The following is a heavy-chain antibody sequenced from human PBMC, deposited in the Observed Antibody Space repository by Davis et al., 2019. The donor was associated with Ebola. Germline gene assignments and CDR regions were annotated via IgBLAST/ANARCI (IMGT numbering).Heavy chain of an antibody. CDR3: ARALRITGLDF. Sequence: SVKVSCKASGGAFSTYALSWVRQAPGQGLEWMGGIISVFGRPTYAQKFQDRVTISADESTSTMYMELNSLRSGDTAVYYCARALRITGLDFWGQGTLVTVSS. V-gene: IGHV1-69*13. CDR2: IISVFGRP. CDR1: GGAFSTYA. D-gene: IGHD3-16*01. J-gene: IGHJ4*02.